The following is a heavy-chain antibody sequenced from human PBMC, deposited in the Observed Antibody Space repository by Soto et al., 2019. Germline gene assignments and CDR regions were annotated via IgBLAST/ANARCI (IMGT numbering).Heavy chain of an antibody. CDR3: AKAYLHYYGMDV. J-gene: IGHJ6*02. Sequence: GGSLRLSCAASGFTFSSYAMSWVRQAPGKGLEWVSAISGSGGSTYYADSVKGRFTISRDNSRNTLYLQMNSLRAEDTAVYYCAKAYLHYYGMDVWGQGTTVTVSS. CDR2: ISGSGGST. CDR1: GFTFSSYA. D-gene: IGHD1-26*01. V-gene: IGHV3-23*01.